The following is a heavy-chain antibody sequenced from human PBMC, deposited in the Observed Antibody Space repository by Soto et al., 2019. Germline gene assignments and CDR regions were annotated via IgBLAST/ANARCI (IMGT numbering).Heavy chain of an antibody. V-gene: IGHV1-3*01. D-gene: IGHD2-15*01. CDR1: GYTFTRYT. CDR2: INPDNGNT. J-gene: IGHJ5*02. CDR3: ARGIATGQLDP. Sequence: QVQLVQSGAEVKKPGASVKISCKASGYTFTRYTMNWVRQAPGQRLEWMGWINPDNGNTKSSQKVQDRVIITRDTSASTAYMDLSSLRSEDTAGYYCARGIATGQLDPWGQGTLVSVPS.